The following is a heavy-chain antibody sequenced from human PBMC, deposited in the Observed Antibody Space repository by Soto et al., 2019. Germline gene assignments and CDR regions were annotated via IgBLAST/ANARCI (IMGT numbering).Heavy chain of an antibody. V-gene: IGHV4-59*02. Sequence: PSETLSLTCTVSGGSVNSYYWTWIRQPPGKGLECIGYIHYSGNTDYNPSLKSRVTMSIDTSKNQFSLKLTSLTVADTAIYYCARVPQLQRGLGYMDVWGKATTVTVSS. J-gene: IGHJ6*03. CDR2: IHYSGNT. CDR3: ARVPQLQRGLGYMDV. D-gene: IGHD3-16*01. CDR1: GGSVNSYY.